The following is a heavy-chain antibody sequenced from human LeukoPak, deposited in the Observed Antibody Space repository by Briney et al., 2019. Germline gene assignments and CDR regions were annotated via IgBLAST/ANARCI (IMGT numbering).Heavy chain of an antibody. D-gene: IGHD3-22*01. CDR1: GGSVSSGSYY. Sequence: NTSETLSLTCTVSGGSVSSGSYYWSWIRQPPGKGLEWIGYIYYSGSTNYNPSLKSRVTISVDTSKNQFSLKLSSETAADTAVYYCARDKPYDSSGYSWAFDIWGQGTMVTVSS. V-gene: IGHV4-61*01. CDR2: IYYSGST. CDR3: ARDKPYDSSGYSWAFDI. J-gene: IGHJ3*02.